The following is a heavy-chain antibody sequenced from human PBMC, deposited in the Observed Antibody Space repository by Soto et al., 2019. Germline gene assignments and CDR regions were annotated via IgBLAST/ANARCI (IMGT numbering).Heavy chain of an antibody. V-gene: IGHV1-69*06. Sequence: GASVKVSCKASGGTFSSYAISWVRQAPGQGLEWMGGIIPIFGTANYAQKFQGRVTITADKSTSTAYMELSSLRSEDTAVYYCARGGYCSSTSCHLSYLLIYYYGMDVWGQGTTVTVSS. CDR2: IIPIFGTA. CDR1: GGTFSSYA. J-gene: IGHJ6*02. CDR3: ARGGYCSSTSCHLSYLLIYYYGMDV. D-gene: IGHD2-2*01.